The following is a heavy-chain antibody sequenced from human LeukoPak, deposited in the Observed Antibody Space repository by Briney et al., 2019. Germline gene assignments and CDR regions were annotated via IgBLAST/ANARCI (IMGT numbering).Heavy chain of an antibody. CDR3: AGGSGWVTDS. D-gene: IGHD6-19*01. CDR1: GFTFSNYW. Sequence: GGSLRLSCAASGFTFSNYWIHWVRQAPGKGLVWVSRINNDGSHTIYADSVKGRFTISRDNAKNTLSLQMNSLRAEDTAVYFCAGGSGWVTDSWGQGTLVTVSA. V-gene: IGHV3-74*01. CDR2: INNDGSHT. J-gene: IGHJ4*02.